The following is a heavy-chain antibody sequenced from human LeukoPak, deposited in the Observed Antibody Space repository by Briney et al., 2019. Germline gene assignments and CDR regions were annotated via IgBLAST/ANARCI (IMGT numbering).Heavy chain of an antibody. CDR3: ARQNTAEQWLVQSWFDP. Sequence: GESLKISCKGSGYSFTSYWIGWVRQMPGKGLEWMGIIYPGDSDTRYSPSFQGQVTISADKSISTAYLQWSSLKASDTAMYYGARQNTAEQWLVQSWFDPWGQGTLVTVSS. CDR2: IYPGDSDT. D-gene: IGHD6-19*01. CDR1: GYSFTSYW. J-gene: IGHJ5*02. V-gene: IGHV5-51*01.